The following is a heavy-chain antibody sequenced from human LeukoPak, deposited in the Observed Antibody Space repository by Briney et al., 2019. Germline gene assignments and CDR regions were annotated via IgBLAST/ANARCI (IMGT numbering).Heavy chain of an antibody. J-gene: IGHJ4*02. V-gene: IGHV4-31*03. CDR1: GGSISSGGYY. D-gene: IGHD3-3*01. CDR2: IYYSGST. Sequence: SETLSLTCTVSGGSISSGGYYWSWIRQHPGKGLEWIGYIYYSGSTYYNPSLKSRVTISVDTSKNQFSLKLSSVTAADTAVYYCARSEAYYDFWSGYSPRLTPFDYWGQGTLVTVSS. CDR3: ARSEAYYDFWSGYSPRLTPFDY.